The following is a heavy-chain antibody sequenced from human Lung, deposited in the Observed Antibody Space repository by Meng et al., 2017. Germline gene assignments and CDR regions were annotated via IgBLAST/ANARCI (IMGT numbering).Heavy chain of an antibody. Sequence: QVQLQQWGVGLLKPSETLSRTGVVSGGSFSDYYWRWIRQPPGKGLEWIGEINHSGRTNYNPSLESRATISVDTSQNNLSLKLSSVTAADSAVYYCARGPTTMAHDLDYWGQGTLVTVSS. V-gene: IGHV4-34*01. J-gene: IGHJ4*02. D-gene: IGHD4-11*01. CDR2: INHSGRT. CDR1: GGSFSDYY. CDR3: ARGPTTMAHDLDY.